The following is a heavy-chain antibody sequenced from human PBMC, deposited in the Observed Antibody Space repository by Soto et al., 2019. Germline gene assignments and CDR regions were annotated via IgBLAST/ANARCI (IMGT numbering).Heavy chain of an antibody. J-gene: IGHJ4*02. Sequence: PGGSLRLSCAASGFTFSDYYMSWIRQAPGKGLEWVSYISSSSSYTNYADSVKGRFTISRDNAKNSLYLQMNSLRAEDTAVYYCARDTRWLQSGLTNDYWGQGTLVTVSS. V-gene: IGHV3-11*06. CDR1: GFTFSDYY. D-gene: IGHD5-12*01. CDR2: ISSSSSYT. CDR3: ARDTRWLQSGLTNDY.